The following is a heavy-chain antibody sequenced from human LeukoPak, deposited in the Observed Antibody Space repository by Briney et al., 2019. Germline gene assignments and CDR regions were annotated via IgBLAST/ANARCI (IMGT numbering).Heavy chain of an antibody. Sequence: QPGGSLRLSCAASGFTVSSNYMSWVRQAPGKGLEWVSYISGSSSTIYYADSVKGRFIVSRDSAKNSLYLEMNSLGAEDTAVYYCARAGGGYNYIDCWGQGTLVTVSS. V-gene: IGHV3-48*01. CDR1: GFTVSSNY. J-gene: IGHJ4*02. CDR2: ISGSSSTI. CDR3: ARAGGGYNYIDC. D-gene: IGHD5-24*01.